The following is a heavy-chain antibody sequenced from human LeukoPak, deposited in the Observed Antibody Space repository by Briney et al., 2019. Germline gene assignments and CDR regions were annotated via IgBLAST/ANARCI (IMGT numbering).Heavy chain of an antibody. Sequence: GGSLRLSCAASGFTFSSYEMNWVRQAPGKGLEWVSYISSSGSTIYYADSVKGRFTISRDNAKNSLYLQMNSLRAEDTAVYYCARVVSSAPWVRNLYYYYYYYMDVWGKGTTVTISS. CDR1: GFTFSSYE. CDR2: ISSSGSTI. CDR3: ARVVSSAPWVRNLYYYYYYYMDV. J-gene: IGHJ6*03. V-gene: IGHV3-48*03. D-gene: IGHD3-22*01.